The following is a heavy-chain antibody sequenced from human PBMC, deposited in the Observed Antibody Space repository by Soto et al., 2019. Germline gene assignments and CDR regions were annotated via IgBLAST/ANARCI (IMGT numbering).Heavy chain of an antibody. CDR1: GYSFTSYW. CDR2: IYPGDSDT. Sequence: PVESVKISRNGSGYSFTSYWIGWVRQMPWKGLEWMGIIYPGDSDTRYSPSFQGQVTISADKSISTAYLQWSSLKVSDTAMYYCSRHMNSSSSSFDYWGQGTLVTVSS. V-gene: IGHV5-51*01. CDR3: SRHMNSSSSSFDY. J-gene: IGHJ4*02. D-gene: IGHD6-6*01.